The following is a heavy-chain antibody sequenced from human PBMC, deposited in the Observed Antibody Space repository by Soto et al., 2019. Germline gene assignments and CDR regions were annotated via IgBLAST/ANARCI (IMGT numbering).Heavy chain of an antibody. CDR3: AEDLYGDYER. D-gene: IGHD4-17*01. CDR2: ISWNSGSI. CDR1: GFTFDDYA. Sequence: GGSLRLSCAASGFTFDDYAMHWVRQAPGKGLEWVSGISWNSGSIGYADSAKGRFTISRDNAKNSLYLQMNSLRAEDTALYYCAEDLYGDYERWGQGTLVTVSS. V-gene: IGHV3-9*01. J-gene: IGHJ4*02.